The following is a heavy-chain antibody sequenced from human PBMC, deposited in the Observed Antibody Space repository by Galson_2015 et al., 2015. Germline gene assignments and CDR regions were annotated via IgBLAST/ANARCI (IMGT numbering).Heavy chain of an antibody. CDR1: GFTFSSCG. CDR2: ISDEGSIK. V-gene: IGHV3-30*18. CDR3: EKDNEGYCSDGHCYSYYYYGMDV. D-gene: IGHD2-15*01. Sequence: SLRLSCAARGFTFSSCGMHWVRQAPGKGLEWVALISDEGSIKEYADSVKGRFTISRDNSKNTLSLQMNSLRAEDTAIYYCEKDNEGYCSDGHCYSYYYYGMDVWDQGTTVTVSS. J-gene: IGHJ6*02.